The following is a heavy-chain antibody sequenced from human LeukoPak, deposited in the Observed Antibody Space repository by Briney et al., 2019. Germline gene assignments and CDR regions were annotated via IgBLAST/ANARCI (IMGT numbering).Heavy chain of an antibody. CDR3: AKDSGSVSGWYLNWFDP. V-gene: IGHV3-23*01. D-gene: IGHD6-19*01. CDR2: ISGSGGST. Sequence: PGGSLRLSCAASGFTFSSYAMSWVRQAPGKGLEWVSAISGSGGSTYYADSVKGRFTISRDNSKNTLYLQMNSLRAEDTAVYYCAKDSGSVSGWYLNWFDPWGQGTLVTVSS. CDR1: GFTFSSYA. J-gene: IGHJ5*02.